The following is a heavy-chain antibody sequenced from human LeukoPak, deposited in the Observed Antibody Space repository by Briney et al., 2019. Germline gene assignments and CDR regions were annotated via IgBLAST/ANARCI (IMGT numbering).Heavy chain of an antibody. J-gene: IGHJ4*02. CDR2: IYYSGST. Sequence: PSETLSLTCTVSGGSISSYYWSWIRQPPGKRLEWIGYIYYSGSTNYNPSLKSRVTISVDTSKNQFSLKLSSVTAADTAVYYCARGPTSLFDYWGQGTLVTVSS. CDR1: GGSISSYY. CDR3: ARGPTSLFDY. V-gene: IGHV4-59*08. D-gene: IGHD6-6*01.